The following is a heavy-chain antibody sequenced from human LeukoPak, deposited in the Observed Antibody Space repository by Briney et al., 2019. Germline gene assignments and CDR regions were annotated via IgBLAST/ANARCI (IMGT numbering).Heavy chain of an antibody. D-gene: IGHD1-26*01. CDR3: ARGGWGATTLDY. Sequence: GGSRRLSCAASGFTFSSYAMHWVRQAPGKGLEYVSAISSNGGSTYYANSVKGRFTISRDNSKNTLYLQMGSLRAEDMAVYYCARGGWGATTLDYWGQGTLVTVSS. CDR2: ISSNGGST. CDR1: GFTFSSYA. V-gene: IGHV3-64*01. J-gene: IGHJ4*02.